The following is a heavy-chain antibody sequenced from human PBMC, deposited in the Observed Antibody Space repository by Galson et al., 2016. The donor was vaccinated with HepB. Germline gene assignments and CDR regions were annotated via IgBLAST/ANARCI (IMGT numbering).Heavy chain of an antibody. V-gene: IGHV1-69*13. CDR3: ARDLWDGYSPWALGY. Sequence: SVKVSCKASGGIFSSFAISWVRQAPGHGPEWMGGIIPMFGTPNYAQNFQGRVTITADESTSTAYMELSSLTSEDTAVYYCARDLWDGYSPWALGYWGQGSLVTVSS. CDR1: GGIFSSFA. D-gene: IGHD5-24*01. CDR2: IIPMFGTP. J-gene: IGHJ4*02.